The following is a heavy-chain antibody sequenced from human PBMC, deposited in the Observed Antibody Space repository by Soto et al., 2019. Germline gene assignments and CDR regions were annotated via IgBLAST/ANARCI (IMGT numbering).Heavy chain of an antibody. CDR1: GFTFSSYA. CDR3: ARGLLGELFLLDY. V-gene: IGHV3-30-3*01. D-gene: IGHD3-10*01. J-gene: IGHJ4*02. CDR2: ISYDGSNK. Sequence: PGGSLRLSCAASGFTFSSYAMHWVRQAPGKGLEWVAVISYDGSNKYYADSVKGRFTISRDNSKNTLYLQMNSLRAEDTAVYYCARGLLGELFLLDYWGQGTLVTVSS.